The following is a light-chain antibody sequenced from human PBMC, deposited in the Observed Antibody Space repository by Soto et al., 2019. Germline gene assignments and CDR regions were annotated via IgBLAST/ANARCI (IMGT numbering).Light chain of an antibody. CDR2: GAS. CDR3: QQYNNWPWT. CDR1: QSVSSN. J-gene: IGKJ1*01. V-gene: IGKV3-15*01. Sequence: EIVVTQSPATLSVSPGERATLSCRASQSVSSNLAWYQQKPGQAPRLLIYGASTRATGIPARFSGSGSGTKFTLTISSLQSEDFAVYYCQQYNNWPWTFGQGTKLDIK.